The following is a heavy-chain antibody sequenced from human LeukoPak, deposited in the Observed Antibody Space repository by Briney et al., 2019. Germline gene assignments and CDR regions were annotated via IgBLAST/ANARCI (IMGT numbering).Heavy chain of an antibody. CDR1: GFTFSNAW. CDR2: IKRKIDGETT. Sequence: PGGSLRLSCVASGFTFSNAWMSWVRQAPIKGLEWVGRIKRKIDGETTDYAAPAKGGFTISRDDSKNTLYLQMNSLKTEDTAFYYCTTLGSITTAAMGGYWGQGTLVTVSS. J-gene: IGHJ4*02. D-gene: IGHD2-2*01. CDR3: TTLGSITTAAMGGY. V-gene: IGHV3-15*01.